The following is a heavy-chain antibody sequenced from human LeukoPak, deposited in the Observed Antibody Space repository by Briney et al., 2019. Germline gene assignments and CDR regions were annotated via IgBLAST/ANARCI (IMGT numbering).Heavy chain of an antibody. J-gene: IGHJ6*02. CDR3: ARGGGLDV. CDR1: GFTFSSYW. Sequence: GGSPRLSCAASGFTFSSYWMNWARQAPGKGLEWVASIDHNGNVNYYVDSVKGRFTISRDNAKNSLYLQMSNLRAEDTAVYFCARGGGLDVWGQGATVTVSS. D-gene: IGHD3-16*01. V-gene: IGHV3-7*03. CDR2: IDHNGNVN.